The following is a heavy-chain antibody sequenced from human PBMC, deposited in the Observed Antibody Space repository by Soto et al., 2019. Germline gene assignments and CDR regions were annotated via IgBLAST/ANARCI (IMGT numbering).Heavy chain of an antibody. D-gene: IGHD3-3*01. V-gene: IGHV3-23*01. CDR3: AKYPPDYDFWSGYHSRFDY. Sequence: GSLRLSCEASGFTFSTYAMNWVRQAPGKGLEWVSTITGSGGATYYADSVKGRFSISRDNPKNTLYLQMNSLRAEDAAVYYCAKYPPDYDFWSGYHSRFDYWGQGALVTVSS. CDR2: ITGSGGAT. CDR1: GFTFSTYA. J-gene: IGHJ4*02.